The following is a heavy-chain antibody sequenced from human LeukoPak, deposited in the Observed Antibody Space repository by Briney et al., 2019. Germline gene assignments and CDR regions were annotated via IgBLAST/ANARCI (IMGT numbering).Heavy chain of an antibody. CDR1: GFIFSSYG. CDR2: IRYDGTNK. J-gene: IGHJ6*02. Sequence: GGSLRLSCAASGFIFSSYGMHWVRQAPGKGLEWVAFIRYDGTNKYYADSVKGRFTISRDNSKNTLYLQMNSLRAEDTAVYYCAKDLTVRSYGMDVWGQGTTVTVSS. CDR3: AKDLTVRSYGMDV. D-gene: IGHD4-17*01. V-gene: IGHV3-30*02.